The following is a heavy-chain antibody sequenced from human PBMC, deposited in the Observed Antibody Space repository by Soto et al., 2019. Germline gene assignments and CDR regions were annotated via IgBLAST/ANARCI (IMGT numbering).Heavy chain of an antibody. Sequence: EVQLVETGGGLIQPGGSLRLSCAASGFNITNNYMSWVLQAPGKGLEWVSFVFNVGSIYYEDSVKGRFSTSKDISKNTRCLQMNSPPAEDTAVYYCARSYDSSGYYPGSFDYGGQGTLVTVSS. J-gene: IGHJ4*02. V-gene: IGHV3-53*02. CDR1: GFNITNNY. CDR2: VFNVGSI. D-gene: IGHD3-22*01. CDR3: ARSYDSSGYYPGSFDY.